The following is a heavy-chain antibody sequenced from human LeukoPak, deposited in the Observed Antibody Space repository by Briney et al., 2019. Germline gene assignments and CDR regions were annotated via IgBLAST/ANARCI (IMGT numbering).Heavy chain of an antibody. V-gene: IGHV3-30*02. J-gene: IGHJ5*02. CDR2: TRYDGSNK. CDR1: GFTFSSYG. Sequence: GGSLRLSCAASGFTFSSYGMHWVRQAPGKGLEWVAFTRYDGSNKYYVDSVKGRFTISRDNSKNTLSLQMSSLRAEETAVYFCAKDAFRGYSYGYRVSMVWFDQWGQGILVTVSS. D-gene: IGHD5-18*01. CDR3: AKDAFRGYSYGYRVSMVWFDQ.